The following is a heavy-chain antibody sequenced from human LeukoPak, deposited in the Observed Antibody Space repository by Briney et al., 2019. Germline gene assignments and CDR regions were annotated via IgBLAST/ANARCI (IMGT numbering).Heavy chain of an antibody. J-gene: IGHJ4*02. Sequence: SETLSLTCTVSGGSISSSSYYWGWIRQPPGKGLEWIGSIYYSGSTSYNPSLKSRVTISVDTSKNQFSLKLTSVTAADTAVYYCARQGSGWLQVDYWGQGTLVTVSS. CDR2: IYYSGST. D-gene: IGHD5-24*01. CDR3: ARQGSGWLQVDY. CDR1: GGSISSSSYY. V-gene: IGHV4-39*01.